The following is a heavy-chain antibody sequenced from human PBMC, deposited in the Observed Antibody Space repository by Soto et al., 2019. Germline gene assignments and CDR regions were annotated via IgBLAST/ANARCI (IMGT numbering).Heavy chain of an antibody. CDR3: ARDTAMALPDA. CDR1: GYTFTSYG. Sequence: QVQLVQSGAEVKKPGASVKVSCKASGYTFTSYGITWVRQTPGQGLEWMGWISAHNGNTKYAQKLQGRVTMTTDTSTSTAYMEVRSLRSDDTAVYYCARDTAMALPDAWGQGTLVTVSS. J-gene: IGHJ4*02. CDR2: ISAHNGNT. D-gene: IGHD5-18*01. V-gene: IGHV1-18*01.